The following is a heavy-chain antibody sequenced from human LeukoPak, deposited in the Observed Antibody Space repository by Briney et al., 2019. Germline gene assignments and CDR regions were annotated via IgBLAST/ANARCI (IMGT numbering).Heavy chain of an antibody. D-gene: IGHD3-10*01. Sequence: PGGSLRLPCAASGFTFSSYWMSWVRQAPGKGLEWVANIKQDGSEKYYVDSVKGRFTISRDNAKNSLYLQMNSLRAEDTAVYYCARGIGWFGELYPYYFDYWGQGTLVTVSS. CDR3: ARGIGWFGELYPYYFDY. V-gene: IGHV3-7*01. CDR1: GFTFSSYW. CDR2: IKQDGSEK. J-gene: IGHJ4*02.